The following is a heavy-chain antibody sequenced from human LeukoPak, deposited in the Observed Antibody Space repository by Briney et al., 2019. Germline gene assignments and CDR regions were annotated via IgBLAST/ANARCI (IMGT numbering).Heavy chain of an antibody. CDR1: GGSISTYY. V-gene: IGHV4-59*08. J-gene: IGHJ3*02. Sequence: SETLSLTCTVSGGSISTYYWSWIRQSPGKGLEWIGSIYYSGSTNYNPSFKSRVTISVDTSKNQFSLELSSVTAADTAVYYCAVNLTRHTFDIWGQGTMVTVSS. D-gene: IGHD1-1*01. CDR3: AVNLTRHTFDI. CDR2: IYYSGST.